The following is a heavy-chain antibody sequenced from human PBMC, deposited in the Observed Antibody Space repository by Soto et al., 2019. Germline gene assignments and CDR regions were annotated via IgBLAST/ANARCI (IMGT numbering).Heavy chain of an antibody. CDR2: ISGSGGST. CDR3: AKDVYGSGSYYNAFDI. V-gene: IGHV3-23*01. CDR1: GFTFSSYA. D-gene: IGHD3-10*01. J-gene: IGHJ3*02. Sequence: EVQLLESGGGLVQPGGSPRLSCAASGFTFSSYAMSWVRQAPGKGLEWVSAISGSGGSTYYADSVKGRFTISRDNSKNTLYLQMNSLRAEDTAVYYCAKDVYGSGSYYNAFDIWGQGTMVTVSS.